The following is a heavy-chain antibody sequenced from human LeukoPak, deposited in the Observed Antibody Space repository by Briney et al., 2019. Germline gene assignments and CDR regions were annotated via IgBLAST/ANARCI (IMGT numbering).Heavy chain of an antibody. V-gene: IGHV4-34*01. D-gene: IGHD6-6*01. CDR3: ARGMSIAARPFDY. CDR2: INHSGST. J-gene: IGHJ4*02. Sequence: KPSETLSLTCAVYGGSFSGYYWSWIRQPPGKGLEWIGEINHSGSTNYNPSLKSRVTISVDTSKNQFSLKLSSVTAADTAVYYCARGMSIAARPFDYWGQGTLVTVSS. CDR1: GGSFSGYY.